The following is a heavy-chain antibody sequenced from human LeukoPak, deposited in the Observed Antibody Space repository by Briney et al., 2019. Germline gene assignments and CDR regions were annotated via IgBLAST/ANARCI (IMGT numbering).Heavy chain of an antibody. V-gene: IGHV3-30-3*01. CDR3: AKDLVTFGGVIVPDY. CDR2: ISYDGSNK. CDR1: GFTFSSYA. D-gene: IGHD3-16*02. Sequence: PGGSLRLSCAASGFTFSSYAMHWVRQAPGKGLEWVAVISYDGSNKYYADSVKGRFTISRDNSKNTLYLQMNSLRAEDTAVYYCAKDLVTFGGVIVPDYWGQGTLVTVSS. J-gene: IGHJ4*02.